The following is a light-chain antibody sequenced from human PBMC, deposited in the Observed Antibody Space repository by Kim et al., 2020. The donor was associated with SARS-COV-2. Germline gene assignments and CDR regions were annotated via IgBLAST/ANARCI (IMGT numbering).Light chain of an antibody. J-gene: IGLJ2*01. V-gene: IGLV3-21*01. CDR3: QVWESRDDYAI. CDR2: YDS. Sequence: APGKTARITCGGNNIEGKSVNWYQQKPGQAPVLVIYYDSARPSGIPERFSGSNSGNTATLTISRVEAGDEADYYRQVWESRDDYAIFGGGTKLTVL. CDR1: NIEGKS.